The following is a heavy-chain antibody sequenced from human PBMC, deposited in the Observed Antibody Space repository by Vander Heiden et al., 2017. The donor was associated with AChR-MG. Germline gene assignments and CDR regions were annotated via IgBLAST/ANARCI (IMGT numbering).Heavy chain of an antibody. CDR3: AGDIVVVPAAIQNWFDP. Sequence: QVQLQQWGAGLLKPSETLSLTCAVYGGSFSDYYWNWIRQPPGKGLEWIGEINHSGSTNYNPSLKSRVTISVDTSKNQFSLKLSSVTAADTAVYYCAGDIVVVPAAIQNWFDPWGQGTLVTVSS. D-gene: IGHD2-2*02. CDR1: GGSFSDYY. V-gene: IGHV4-34*01. CDR2: INHSGST. J-gene: IGHJ5*02.